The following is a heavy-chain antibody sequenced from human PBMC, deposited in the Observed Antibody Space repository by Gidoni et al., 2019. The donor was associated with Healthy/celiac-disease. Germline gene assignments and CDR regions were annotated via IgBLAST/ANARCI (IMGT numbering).Heavy chain of an antibody. CDR3: ARGEGLVGATPAVPTDY. Sequence: QVQMVQSGAEVKKPGASVKVSCKASGYTFTRHHMQWGRQSPGQGLEWRGIINPSGGSKSYAQKFQGRVTMTRDTSTSTVYMELSSLRSEDTAVYYCARGEGLVGATPAVPTDYWGQGTLVTVSS. D-gene: IGHD1-26*01. CDR2: INPSGGSK. J-gene: IGHJ4*02. CDR1: GYTFTRHH. V-gene: IGHV1-46*03.